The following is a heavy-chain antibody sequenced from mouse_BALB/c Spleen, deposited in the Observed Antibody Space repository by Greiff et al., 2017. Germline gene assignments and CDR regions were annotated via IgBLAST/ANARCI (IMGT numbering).Heavy chain of an antibody. CDR3: ARGNTYYDYDHYAMDY. CDR2: ISSGGST. CDR1: GFTFSSYA. D-gene: IGHD2-4*01. J-gene: IGHJ4*01. Sequence: EVQGVESGGGLVKPGGSLKLSCAASGFTFSSYAMSWVRQTPEKRLEWVASISSGGSTYYPDSVKGRFTISRDNARNILYLQMSSLRSEDTAMYYCARGNTYYDYDHYAMDYWGQGTSVTVSS. V-gene: IGHV5-6-5*01.